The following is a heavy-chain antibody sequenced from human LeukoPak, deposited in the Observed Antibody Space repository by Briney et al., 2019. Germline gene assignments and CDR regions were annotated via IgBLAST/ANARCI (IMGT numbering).Heavy chain of an antibody. CDR1: GGSISSGDYY. CDR2: IFNSGST. V-gene: IGHV4-30-4*08. J-gene: IGHJ4*02. Sequence: PSETLSLTCTLSGGSISSGDYYWSWIRQPPGKGLEWIGFIFNSGSTYYNPSLKSRVAISAETSKNQFSLKLNSVTAADTAVYYCVRGGSYIGYWGQGTLVTVSS. CDR3: VRGGSYIGY. D-gene: IGHD1-26*01.